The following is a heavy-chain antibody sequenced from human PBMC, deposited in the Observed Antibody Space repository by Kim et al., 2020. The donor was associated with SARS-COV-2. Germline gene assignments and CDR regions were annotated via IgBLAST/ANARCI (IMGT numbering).Heavy chain of an antibody. J-gene: IGHJ6*02. Sequence: GGSLRLSCVASGFIFNNYALTLVVPAPGKGLEWGSAISGSGDTTYYADSVKGRFTISLDYSKSTLYLQMNSLRVEDTAVYYCAKVMGSILPTRGMDVWG. D-gene: IGHD2-2*02. CDR2: ISGSGDTT. CDR3: AKVMGSILPTRGMDV. CDR1: GFIFNNYA. V-gene: IGHV3-23*01.